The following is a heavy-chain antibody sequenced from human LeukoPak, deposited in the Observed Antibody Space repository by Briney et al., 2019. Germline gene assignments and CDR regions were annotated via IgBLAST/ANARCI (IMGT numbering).Heavy chain of an antibody. Sequence: PSETLSLTCTVSGGSISGSYWMWIRQPAGKGLEWIGRIYSSGSTYYNPSVKSRALMSVDTSKNQFSLKLSPVTVADAAVYFCARATEAFYYYIDVWGKGTTVTVSS. CDR2: IYSSGST. J-gene: IGHJ6*03. V-gene: IGHV4-4*07. CDR3: ARATEAFYYYIDV. D-gene: IGHD3-3*02. CDR1: GGSISGSY.